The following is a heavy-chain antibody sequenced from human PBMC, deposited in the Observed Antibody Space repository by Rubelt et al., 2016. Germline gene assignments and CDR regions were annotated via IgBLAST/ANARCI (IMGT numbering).Heavy chain of an antibody. D-gene: IGHD4-17*01. V-gene: IGHV3-23*01. CDR1: GFTFSSYA. J-gene: IGHJ4*02. Sequence: EVQLLESGGGLVQPGGSLRLSCAASGFTFSSYAMSWVRQAPGKGLEWVSAISGSGGSTYYADSVKGRFTISRDNSKNTRYLQMNGLRAEDTAVYYCAKVPIRTVTSTFDYWGQGTLVTVSS. CDR3: AKVPIRTVTSTFDY. CDR2: ISGSGGST.